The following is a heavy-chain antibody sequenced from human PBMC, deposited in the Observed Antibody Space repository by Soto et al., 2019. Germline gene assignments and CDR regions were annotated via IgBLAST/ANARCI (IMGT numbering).Heavy chain of an antibody. D-gene: IGHD1-1*01. V-gene: IGHV1-18*01. J-gene: IGHJ4*02. CDR2: ISAHNGNT. CDR1: GYTFTSYG. CDR3: ARGRYGDY. Sequence: QVHLVQSGAEVKKPGASVKVSCKASGYTFTSYGITWVRQAPGQGLEWMGWISAHNGNTDYAQKLQGRVIVTSDTSTSTAYMELRRLISDDTAVYYCARGRYGDYWGQGALVTVSS.